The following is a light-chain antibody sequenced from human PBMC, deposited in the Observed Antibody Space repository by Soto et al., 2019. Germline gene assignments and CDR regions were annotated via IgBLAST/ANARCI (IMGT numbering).Light chain of an antibody. J-gene: IGLJ1*01. CDR3: NSYTSSTSLPYV. CDR2: DVS. CDR1: SSDVGAYNY. Sequence: QSALTQPRSVSGSPGQSVTISCTGTSSDVGAYNYVSWYLQHPGKAPKLMIYDVSRRPSGVPDRFSGSKSGNTASLTISGLQAEDEADYYCNSYTSSTSLPYVFGTGTKVTVL. V-gene: IGLV2-11*01.